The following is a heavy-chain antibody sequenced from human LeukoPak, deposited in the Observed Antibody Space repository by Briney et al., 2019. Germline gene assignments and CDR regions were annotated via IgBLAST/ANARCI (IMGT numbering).Heavy chain of an antibody. V-gene: IGHV3-23*01. CDR3: ADEVRPNDY. J-gene: IGHJ4*02. D-gene: IGHD4/OR15-4a*01. CDR1: GFTFNSHA. CDR2: IDISGGST. Sequence: GGSLRLSCAVSGFTFNSHAMCWVRQAPGKGLEWVSSIDISGGSTYYADSVKGRFTISRDNSKNTLYLQMNSLRGEDTALYFCADEVRPNDYWGQGTLVTVSS.